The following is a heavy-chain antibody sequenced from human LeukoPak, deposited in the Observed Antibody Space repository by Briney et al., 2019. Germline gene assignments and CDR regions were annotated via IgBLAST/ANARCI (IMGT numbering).Heavy chain of an antibody. Sequence: GASVTVSCKASVGTFSSYAISWVRQAPGQGLECMGGIMPIYGTANYAQKFQGRVTITADESTSTAYMELSSLRSEDTAVDYCARDSGGYQGYFDYWGQGTLVTVSS. D-gene: IGHD3-16*02. J-gene: IGHJ4*02. CDR1: VGTFSSYA. CDR3: ARDSGGYQGYFDY. V-gene: IGHV1-69*13. CDR2: IMPIYGTA.